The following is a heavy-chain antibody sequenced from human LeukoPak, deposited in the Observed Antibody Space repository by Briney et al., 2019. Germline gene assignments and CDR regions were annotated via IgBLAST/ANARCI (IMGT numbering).Heavy chain of an antibody. CDR3: ARASGPIKKNRFDQ. J-gene: IGHJ4*02. Sequence: GGSLRLSCTASGFTFSSYAMNWVRQAPGKGLEWVSGIGAGGTFTYYADSVKGRFTISRDISRSTLYLEMNSLSAEDTAVYYCARASGPIKKNRFDQWGQGTLVTVSS. CDR2: IGAGGTFT. CDR1: GFTFSSYA. D-gene: IGHD1-26*01. V-gene: IGHV3-23*01.